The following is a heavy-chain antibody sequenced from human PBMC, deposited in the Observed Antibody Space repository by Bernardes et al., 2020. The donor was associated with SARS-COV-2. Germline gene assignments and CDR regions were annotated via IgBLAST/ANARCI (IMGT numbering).Heavy chain of an antibody. CDR1: GYTFTGYY. V-gene: IGHV1-2*02. J-gene: IGHJ6*02. D-gene: IGHD2-21*02. Sequence: ASVKVSCKASGYTFTGYYMHWVRQAPGQGLEWMGWINPNSGGTTYAQKFQGRVTMTRDTSISTAYMELSRLRSDDTAVYYCARVDCGGDCFYYYYGMDVWGQGTTVTVSS. CDR2: INPNSGGT. CDR3: ARVDCGGDCFYYYYGMDV.